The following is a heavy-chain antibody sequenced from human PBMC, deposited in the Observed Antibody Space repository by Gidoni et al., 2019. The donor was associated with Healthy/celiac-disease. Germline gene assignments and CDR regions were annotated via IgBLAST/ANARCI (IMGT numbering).Heavy chain of an antibody. J-gene: IGHJ4*02. D-gene: IGHD5-12*01. V-gene: IGHV4-34*01. CDR2: INHSGST. Sequence: QVQLQQWGAGLLKPSETLSLTCAVYGGSFSGYYWCWIRQPPGKGLEWIGEINHSGSTNYNPSLKSRVTISVDTSKNQFSLKLSSVTAADTAVYYCARGGRWLQFHQRFDYWGQGTLVTVSS. CDR3: ARGGRWLQFHQRFDY. CDR1: GGSFSGYY.